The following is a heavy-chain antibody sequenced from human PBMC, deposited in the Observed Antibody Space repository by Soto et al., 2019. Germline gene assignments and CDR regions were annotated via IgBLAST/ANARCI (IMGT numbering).Heavy chain of an antibody. CDR1: GFTFGAYA. CDR3: ARGMYSAYETSPLFFDY. CDR2: IRGKAYSRTT. V-gene: IGHV3-49*03. J-gene: IGHJ4*02. Sequence: SLRLSCTTSGFTFGAYAMAWFRQAPGKXLEWVGFIRGKAYSRTTEFAASVRGRFTISRDDSESVAYLQINSLKTEDSAVYYCARGMYSAYETSPLFFDYWGQGTLVTVSS. D-gene: IGHD5-12*01.